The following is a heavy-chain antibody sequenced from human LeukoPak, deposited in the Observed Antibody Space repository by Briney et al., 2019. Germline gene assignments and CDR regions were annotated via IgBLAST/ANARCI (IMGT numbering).Heavy chain of an antibody. CDR3: AKGVSSGWYPYYFDY. CDR1: GFTFDDYA. Sequence: GGSLRLSCAASGFTFDDYAMHWVRQAPGKGLEWVSGISWNSGSIGYVDSVKGRFTISRDNAKNSLYLQMNSLRAEDMALYYCAKGVSSGWYPYYFDYWGQGTLVTVSS. J-gene: IGHJ4*02. V-gene: IGHV3-9*03. D-gene: IGHD6-19*01. CDR2: ISWNSGSI.